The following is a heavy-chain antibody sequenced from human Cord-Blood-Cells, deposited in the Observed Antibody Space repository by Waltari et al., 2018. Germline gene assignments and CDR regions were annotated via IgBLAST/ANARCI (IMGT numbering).Heavy chain of an antibody. CDR3: ARAYDSSGYYYRGSYWYFDL. CDR1: GGSISSSSYY. CDR2: IYYSGST. D-gene: IGHD3-22*01. J-gene: IGHJ2*01. Sequence: RLQLQESGPGLVKPSETLSLTCTVSGGSISSSSYYWGWIRQPPGKGLEWIGSIYYSGSTYYTPSLKSRVTISVDTSKNQFSLKLSSVTAADTAVYYCARAYDSSGYYYRGSYWYFDLWGRGTLVTVSS. V-gene: IGHV4-39*06.